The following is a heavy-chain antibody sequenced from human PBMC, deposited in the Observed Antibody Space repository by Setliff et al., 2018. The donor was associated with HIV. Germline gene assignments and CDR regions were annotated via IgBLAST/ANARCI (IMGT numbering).Heavy chain of an antibody. CDR1: GFSFRDYY. D-gene: IGHD6-6*01. CDR3: ARDHVTRQLVPSLYY. Sequence: GGSLRLSCAASGFSFRDYYMTWVRQAPGRGLEWVSYITSTGSITHYGDSVRGRFTASRDNAESSLYLQMNSLTAEDTAVYYCARDHVTRQLVPSLYYWGQGTLVTVSS. V-gene: IGHV3-11*04. J-gene: IGHJ4*02. CDR2: ITSTGSIT.